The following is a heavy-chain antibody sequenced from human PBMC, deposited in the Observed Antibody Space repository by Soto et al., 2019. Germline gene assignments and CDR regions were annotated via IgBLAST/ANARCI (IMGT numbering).Heavy chain of an antibody. CDR1: GFSFDDFV. CDR3: AKGVATAVPALDY. CDR2: VSWNSGAK. D-gene: IGHD2-21*02. Sequence: LTCVASGFSFDDFVMNWVRQRPGKGLEWVSSVSWNSGAKLYADSVKGRFAISRDSAKKSVYLQMNSLRPDDTAFYYCAKGVATAVPALDYWGQGTLVTVSS. V-gene: IGHV3-9*01. J-gene: IGHJ4*02.